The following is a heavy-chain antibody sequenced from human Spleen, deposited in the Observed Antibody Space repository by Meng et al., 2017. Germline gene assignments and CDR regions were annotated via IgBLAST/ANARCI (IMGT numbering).Heavy chain of an antibody. CDR1: EFIFSNYY. Sequence: GESLKISCAASEFIFSNYYMTWVRQAPGKGLEWVANIKRDGSEQYYVDSVKGRFTISRDNAKNSLYLQMNSLRAEDTAVYYCASFLPWFGGFDYWGQGTLVTVSS. D-gene: IGHD3-10*01. CDR3: ASFLPWFGGFDY. J-gene: IGHJ4*02. V-gene: IGHV3-7*01. CDR2: IKRDGSEQ.